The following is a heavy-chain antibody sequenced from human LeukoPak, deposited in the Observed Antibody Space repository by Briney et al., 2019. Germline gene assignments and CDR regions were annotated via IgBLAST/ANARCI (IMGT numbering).Heavy chain of an antibody. CDR2: IYPGDSDT. CDR1: GYSFTTYW. V-gene: IGHV5-51*01. CDR3: ARLTGDNYYYYYMDV. Sequence: GESLKISCKGSGYSFTTYWIGWVRQMPGKGLEWMGIIYPGDSDTRYSPSFQGQVTISADKSISTAYLQWSSLKASDTAMYYCARLTGDNYYYYYMDVWGKGTTVTISS. J-gene: IGHJ6*03. D-gene: IGHD7-27*01.